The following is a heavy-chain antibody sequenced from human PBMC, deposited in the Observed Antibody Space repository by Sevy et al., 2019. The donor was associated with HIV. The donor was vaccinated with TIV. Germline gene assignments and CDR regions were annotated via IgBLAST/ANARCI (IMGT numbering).Heavy chain of an antibody. CDR3: AGVSAEVAGKPHFDH. CDR2: IYSSGST. D-gene: IGHD6-19*01. CDR1: GGSVNSGPYY. V-gene: IGHV4-61*01. J-gene: IGHJ4*02. Sequence: SETLSLTCTVSGGSVNSGPYYWSWIRQPPGKGLEWIGYIYSSGSTNYDPSLKSRVTISVDTSKNQFSLNLISVTAADTAVYYCAGVSAEVAGKPHFDHWGQGTLVTVSS.